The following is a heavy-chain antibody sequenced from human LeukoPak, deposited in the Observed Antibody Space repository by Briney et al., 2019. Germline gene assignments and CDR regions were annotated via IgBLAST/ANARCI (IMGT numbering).Heavy chain of an antibody. Sequence: PGGSLRLSCAASGFTFTNYAMSWVRQAPGKGLEWVSAISASGGSTYYADAVKGRFTISRDNSKNTVYLQMHSLRDEDTAVYYCAKGSAGSYYPYYFDNWGQGTLVTVSS. J-gene: IGHJ4*02. D-gene: IGHD3-10*01. V-gene: IGHV3-23*01. CDR2: ISASGGST. CDR3: AKGSAGSYYPYYFDN. CDR1: GFTFTNYA.